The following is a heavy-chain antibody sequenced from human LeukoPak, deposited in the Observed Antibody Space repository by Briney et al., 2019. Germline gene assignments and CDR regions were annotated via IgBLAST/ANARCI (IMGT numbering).Heavy chain of an antibody. V-gene: IGHV3-23*01. CDR3: AKGGGSISVTVVLY. CDR1: GFTFTTYT. D-gene: IGHD3-22*01. J-gene: IGHJ4*02. Sequence: GGSLRLSCAASGFTFTTYTMRWVRQAPGKGLEWVSAISDSGDTTYYADSVKGRFTISRDNSKNTLYLQMNSLRAEDTAVYYCAKGGGSISVTVVLYWGQGTLVTVSS. CDR2: ISDSGDTT.